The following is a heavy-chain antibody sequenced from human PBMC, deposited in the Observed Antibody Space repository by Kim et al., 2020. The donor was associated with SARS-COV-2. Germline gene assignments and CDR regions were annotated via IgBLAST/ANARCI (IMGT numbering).Heavy chain of an antibody. CDR2: IYYSGST. Sequence: SETLSLTCTVSGGSISSVGYYWSWIRQHPGKGLEWIGYIYYSGSTYYNPSLKSRVTISVDTSKNQFSLKLSSVTAADTAVYYCARGPRGLWFGELRGGGDPWGQGTLVTVSS. V-gene: IGHV4-31*03. CDR1: GGSISSVGYY. D-gene: IGHD3-10*01. J-gene: IGHJ5*02. CDR3: ARGPRGLWFGELRGGGDP.